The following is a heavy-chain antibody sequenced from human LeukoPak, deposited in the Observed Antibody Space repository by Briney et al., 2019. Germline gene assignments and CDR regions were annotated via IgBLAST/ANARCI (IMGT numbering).Heavy chain of an antibody. Sequence: SGGTNYAQKFQGRVTMTRDTSIRTAYMELSRLRYDDTAVYYCARDKYYDYVWGSYRPDYWGQGTLVTVSS. CDR2: SGGT. V-gene: IGHV1-2*02. CDR3: ARDKYYDYVWGSYRPDY. D-gene: IGHD3-16*02. J-gene: IGHJ4*02.